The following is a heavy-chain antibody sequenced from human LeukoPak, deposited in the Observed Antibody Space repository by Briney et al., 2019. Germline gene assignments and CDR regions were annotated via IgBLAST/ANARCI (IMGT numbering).Heavy chain of an antibody. CDR1: GYTFSSYD. D-gene: IGHD1-26*01. Sequence: ASVKVSCTASGYTFSSYDINWVRQATGQGLEWMGWMNTNSGNTGFAQKFKGRLTLTRDTSIGTAYMELSSLKPEDTAIYYCARVHDQEPNGWFGPWGQGTQVTVSS. J-gene: IGHJ5*02. CDR3: ARVHDQEPNGWFGP. V-gene: IGHV1-8*02. CDR2: MNTNSGNT.